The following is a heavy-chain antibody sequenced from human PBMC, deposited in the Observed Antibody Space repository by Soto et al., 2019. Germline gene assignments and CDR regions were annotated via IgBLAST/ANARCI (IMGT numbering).Heavy chain of an antibody. D-gene: IGHD6-13*01. CDR2: INPNSGGT. V-gene: IGHV1-2*04. Sequence: ASVKVSFKASGYTFTGYYMHWLRQAPGQGLEWMGWINPNSGGTNYAQKFQGWVTMTRDTSISTAYMELSRLRSDDTAVYYCARDGSSDAFDIWGQGTMVTVSS. CDR1: GYTFTGYY. J-gene: IGHJ3*02. CDR3: ARDGSSDAFDI.